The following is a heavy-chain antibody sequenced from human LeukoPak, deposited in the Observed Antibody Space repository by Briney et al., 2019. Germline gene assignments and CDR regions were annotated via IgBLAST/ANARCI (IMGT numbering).Heavy chain of an antibody. J-gene: IGHJ1*01. CDR3: TARYCRSTSCYGEYFQR. Sequence: PGGSLRLSCAASGFTFSNAWMSWVRQAPGKGLEWVGRIKSKTDGGTTDYAAPVKGRFTISRDDSKNTLYLQMNSLKTEDTAEYYGTARYCRSTSCYGEYFQRWGQGTLVTVSS. D-gene: IGHD2-2*01. CDR1: GFTFSNAW. V-gene: IGHV3-15*01. CDR2: IKSKTDGGTT.